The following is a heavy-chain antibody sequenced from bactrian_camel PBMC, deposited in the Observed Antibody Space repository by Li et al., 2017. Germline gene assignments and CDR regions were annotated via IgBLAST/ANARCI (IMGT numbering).Heavy chain of an antibody. CDR1: GFSDDSHC. J-gene: IGHJ6*01. V-gene: IGHV3S53*01. CDR3: AASTKCSYYPGIGMKVADFPY. Sequence: HVQLVESGGGSVQSGGSLRLSCAASGFSDDSHCVGWFRQAPGKEREGVAVINRFDNRNYAESVKGRFTISRDRAWNTAYLQMDSLKPEDTAMYYCAASTKCSYYPGIGMKVADFPYWGQGTQVTVS. CDR2: INRFDNR. D-gene: IGHD3*01.